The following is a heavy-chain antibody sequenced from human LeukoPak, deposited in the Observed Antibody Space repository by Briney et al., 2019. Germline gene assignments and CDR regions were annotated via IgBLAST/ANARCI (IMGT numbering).Heavy chain of an antibody. J-gene: IGHJ4*02. D-gene: IGHD5-24*01. V-gene: IGHV5-51*01. CDR2: IYPDDSDT. CDR1: GYSFPNYW. Sequence: GESLKISCQGSGYSFPNYWIGWVRQMPGKGLEWMGIIYPDDSDTRYSPSFQGQVTISVDKFISTAYLQWSSLKASDTAMYYCARHSATRGSGYNGVGYWGQGTLVTVSS. CDR3: ARHSATRGSGYNGVGY.